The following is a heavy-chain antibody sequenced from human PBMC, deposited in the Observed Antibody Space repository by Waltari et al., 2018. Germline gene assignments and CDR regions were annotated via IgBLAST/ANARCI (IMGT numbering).Heavy chain of an antibody. CDR2: MSYNGAT. D-gene: IGHD5-12*01. Sequence: QLQLQESGPGLGQPSETLSPPRIVSGASITSNRHYWAWFRQPPGQGLEWIGTMSYNGATYSSPARKSRVTVSRDTSKNHLSLTLGSVTAADTAVYYCATYIGASIGTAAFDVWGQGTMVTVSS. CDR1: GASITSNRHY. CDR3: ATYIGASIGTAAFDV. V-gene: IGHV4-39*02. J-gene: IGHJ3*01.